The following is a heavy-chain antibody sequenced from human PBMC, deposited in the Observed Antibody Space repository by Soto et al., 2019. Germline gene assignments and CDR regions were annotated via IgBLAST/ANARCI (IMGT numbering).Heavy chain of an antibody. CDR1: AFTFSSYA. D-gene: IGHD5-12*01. Sequence: GGSLRLSCAAAAFTFSSYAMLWVRRAPGKGLEWGSVISYDGSNKYYADSVKGRFTISRDNSKNTRYLQMNSLRAEDTAVYYCAREVGVAPYYDMDVWGQGPTVNVSS. J-gene: IGHJ6*02. CDR3: AREVGVAPYYDMDV. CDR2: ISYDGSNK. V-gene: IGHV3-30-3*01.